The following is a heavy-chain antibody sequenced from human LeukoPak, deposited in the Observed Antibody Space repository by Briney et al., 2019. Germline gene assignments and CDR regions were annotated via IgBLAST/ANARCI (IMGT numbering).Heavy chain of an antibody. CDR3: AREAYYGSGRSRQPSPV. Sequence: GGSLRLSCAASGFTFSSYAMYWVRQAPGKGLEWVSLISKDGFNQDHTDSVKGRFTISRDNSRDTLYLQMSSPRPEDTAVYFCAREAYYGSGRSRQPSPVWGQGTLVIVSS. V-gene: IGHV3-30*10. J-gene: IGHJ4*02. CDR2: ISKDGFNQ. D-gene: IGHD3-10*01. CDR1: GFTFSSYA.